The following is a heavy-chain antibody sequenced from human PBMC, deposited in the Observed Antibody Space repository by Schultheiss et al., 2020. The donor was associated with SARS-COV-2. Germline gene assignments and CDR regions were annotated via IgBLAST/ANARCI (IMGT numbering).Heavy chain of an antibody. J-gene: IGHJ4*02. CDR1: GYTFTSYY. V-gene: IGHV1-18*04. CDR2: ISAYNGNT. Sequence: ASVKVSCKASGYTFTSYYMHWVRQAPGQGLEWMGWISAYNGNTNYAQKLQGRVTMTTDTSTSTAYMELRSLRSDDTAVYYCARAVTGTSDFDYWGQGTLVTVSS. D-gene: IGHD1-7*01. CDR3: ARAVTGTSDFDY.